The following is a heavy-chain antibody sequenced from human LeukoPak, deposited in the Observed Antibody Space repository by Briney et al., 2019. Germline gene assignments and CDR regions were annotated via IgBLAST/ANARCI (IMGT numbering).Heavy chain of an antibody. D-gene: IGHD6-19*01. J-gene: IGHJ5*02. CDR3: STSVAGSGSP. CDR2: IKSRTDGGIT. CDR1: GFTFSSAW. V-gene: IGHV3-15*01. Sequence: PGGSLRLSCAASGFTFSSAWMIRVRQAPGKGLEWVGRIKSRTDGGITDYAASVKGRFTISRDDSKNTLYLQMNSLQTEDTAVYYCSTSVAGSGSPWGQGTLVTVSS.